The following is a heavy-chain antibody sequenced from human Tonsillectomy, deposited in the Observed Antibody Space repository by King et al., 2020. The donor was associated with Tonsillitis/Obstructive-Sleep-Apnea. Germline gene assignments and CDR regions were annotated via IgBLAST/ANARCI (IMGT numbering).Heavy chain of an antibody. V-gene: IGHV3-43*02. J-gene: IGHJ6*03. D-gene: IGHD2-2*01. Sequence: VQLVESGGGVVQPGGSLRLSCAASGFTFDDYAMHWVRQAPGKGLEWVSLISGDGGSTYYADSVKGRFTISRDNSKNSLYLQINSLRTEDTALYYCAKVRTSSYWNYYYYYMDVWGKGTTVTVSS. CDR3: AKVRTSSYWNYYYYYMDV. CDR2: ISGDGGST. CDR1: GFTFDDYA.